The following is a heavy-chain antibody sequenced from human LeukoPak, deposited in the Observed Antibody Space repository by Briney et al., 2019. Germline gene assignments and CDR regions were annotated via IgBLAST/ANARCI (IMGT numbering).Heavy chain of an antibody. J-gene: IGHJ4*02. V-gene: IGHV4-30-2*01. CDR3: ARRNCSSASCLTFDY. CDR2: IYHSGST. Sequence: ASETLSLTCTVSGGSISSGGYYWSWIRQPPGKGLEWIGYIYHSGSTYYNPSLKSRVTISVDRSKNQFSLKLSSVTAADTAVYYCARRNCSSASCLTFDYWGQGTLVTVSS. D-gene: IGHD2-2*01. CDR1: GGSISSGGYY.